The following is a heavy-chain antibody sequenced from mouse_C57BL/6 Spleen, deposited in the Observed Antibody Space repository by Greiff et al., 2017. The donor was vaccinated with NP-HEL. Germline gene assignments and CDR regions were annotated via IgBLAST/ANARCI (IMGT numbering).Heavy chain of an antibody. CDR1: GYTFTDYE. D-gene: IGHD2-1*01. Sequence: QVQLQQSGAELVRPGASVTLSCKASGYTFTDYEMHWVKQTPVHGLEWIGAIDPETGGTAYNQKFTGKAILTADKSSSTAYMELRCLTSEDSAVYYRARYGNYGGGYAMDYWGQGTSVTVSS. CDR3: ARYGNYGGGYAMDY. J-gene: IGHJ4*01. V-gene: IGHV1-15*01. CDR2: IDPETGGT.